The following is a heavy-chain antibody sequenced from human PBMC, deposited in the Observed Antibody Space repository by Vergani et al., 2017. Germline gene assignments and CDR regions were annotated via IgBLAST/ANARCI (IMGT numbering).Heavy chain of an antibody. CDR2: INHSGST. D-gene: IGHD3-10*01. CDR1: GGSFSGYY. Sequence: QVQLQQWGAGLLKPSETLSLTCAVYGGSFSGYYWSWIRQPPGKGLEWIGEINHSGSTNYNPSLKSRVTISVDTSKKQFSLKLSSVTAADTAVYYWARGGDGSGSYYTLYYWGQGTLVTVSS. V-gene: IGHV4-34*01. J-gene: IGHJ4*02. CDR3: ARGGDGSGSYYTLYY.